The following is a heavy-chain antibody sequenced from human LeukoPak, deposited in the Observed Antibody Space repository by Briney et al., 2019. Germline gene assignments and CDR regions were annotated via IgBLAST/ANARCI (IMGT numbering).Heavy chain of an antibody. V-gene: IGHV3-53*01. D-gene: IGHD5-18*01. CDR1: GFTVSNTY. Sequence: GGSLRLSCAASGFTVSNTYMSWVRQAPGKGLEWVSVIYSGGNTYYADSVKGRFTISRDNSKNTLYLQMNSLRAEDTAVYYCARDRNTGYGMDVWGQGTTVVVSS. CDR3: ARDRNTGYGMDV. CDR2: IYSGGNT. J-gene: IGHJ6*02.